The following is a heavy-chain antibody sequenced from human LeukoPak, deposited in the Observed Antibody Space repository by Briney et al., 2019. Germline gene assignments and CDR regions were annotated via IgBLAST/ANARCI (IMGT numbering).Heavy chain of an antibody. CDR1: GGSLSDYY. J-gene: IGHJ5*01. CDR3: ARMSLHYYDSRGHFSFNWFDS. CDR2: IYSSGST. V-gene: IGHV4-59*01. D-gene: IGHD3-22*01. Sequence: PSETLSLTCTVSGGSLSDYYWSWIRQPPGKGLEWIGHIYSSGSTTYNPSLKSRVTTSLDTSKNQFSLKLSSVTAADTAFYYCARMSLHYYDSRGHFSFNWFDSWGQGTRVTVSS.